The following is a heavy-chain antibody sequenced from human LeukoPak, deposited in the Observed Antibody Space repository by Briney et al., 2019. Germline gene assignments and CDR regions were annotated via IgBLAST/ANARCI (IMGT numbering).Heavy chain of an antibody. D-gene: IGHD3-10*01. Sequence: YPSETPSLTCTVSGGSISSYYWSWIRQPAGKGLEWIGRIYTSGSTNYNPSLKSRVTMSVDTSKNQFSLKLSSVTAADTAVYYCARDRYYGSGNPNWFDPWGQGTLVTVSS. CDR3: ARDRYYGSGNPNWFDP. J-gene: IGHJ5*02. V-gene: IGHV4-4*07. CDR2: IYTSGST. CDR1: GGSISSYY.